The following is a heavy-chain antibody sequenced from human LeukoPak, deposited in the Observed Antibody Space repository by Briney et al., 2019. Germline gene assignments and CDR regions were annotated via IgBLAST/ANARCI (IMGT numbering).Heavy chain of an antibody. CDR1: GFTFSNYG. CDR3: ARRGGSGYDWADGFDI. J-gene: IGHJ3*02. V-gene: IGHV3-30*03. CDR2: ISYDGSNQ. Sequence: GGSLRLSCAASGFTFSNYGIHWVRQAPGKGLEWVAVISYDGSNQYYADSLKGRFTIYRDNSKNTLYLQMNSLRAEDTAVYYCARRGGSGYDWADGFDIWGQGTRVTVSS. D-gene: IGHD5-12*01.